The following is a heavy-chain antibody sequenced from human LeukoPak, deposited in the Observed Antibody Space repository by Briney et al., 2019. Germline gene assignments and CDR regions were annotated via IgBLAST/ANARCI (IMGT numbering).Heavy chain of an antibody. V-gene: IGHV3-30-3*01. CDR2: ISYDGSNK. J-gene: IGHJ4*02. CDR3: AREYYDYVWGSYRYTPFRY. D-gene: IGHD3-16*02. CDR1: GFTFSSYA. Sequence: GGSLRLSCAASGFTFSSYAMHWVRQAPGKGLEWVAVISYDGSNKYYADSVKGRFTISRDNSKNTLYLQMNSLRAEDTAVYYCAREYYDYVWGSYRYTPFRYWGQGTLVTVSS.